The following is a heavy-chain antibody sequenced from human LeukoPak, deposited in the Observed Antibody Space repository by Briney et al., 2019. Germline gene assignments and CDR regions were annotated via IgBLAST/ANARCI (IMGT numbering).Heavy chain of an antibody. V-gene: IGHV4-38-2*02. CDR2: IYHSGNT. CDR3: ARVLSTTNRDWFDP. D-gene: IGHD2/OR15-2a*01. Sequence: SETLSLTCTVSDYSISSGYYWGWVRQPPGKGLEWIGIIYHSGNTYYNPSLKSRVTISVDTSKNQFSLKLRSVTAADTAVYYCARVLSTTNRDWFDPWGQGTLVTVSS. CDR1: DYSISSGYY. J-gene: IGHJ5*02.